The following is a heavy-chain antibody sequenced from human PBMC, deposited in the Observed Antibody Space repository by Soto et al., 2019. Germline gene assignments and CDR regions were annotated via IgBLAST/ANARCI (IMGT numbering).Heavy chain of an antibody. V-gene: IGHV3-30*03. CDR2: ISYDGSSK. CDR1: GFTFSSYL. Sequence: QVQLVESGGGVVQPGKSLRLSCAASGFTFSSYLMHWVRQAPGTGLEWVAIISYDGSSKNYADSVKGRFTVSRDNSKNTLYLQMNSLRAEDTALYYCAFNWNDIYYMDVWGKGTTVTVSS. J-gene: IGHJ6*03. CDR3: AFNWNDIYYMDV. D-gene: IGHD1-1*01.